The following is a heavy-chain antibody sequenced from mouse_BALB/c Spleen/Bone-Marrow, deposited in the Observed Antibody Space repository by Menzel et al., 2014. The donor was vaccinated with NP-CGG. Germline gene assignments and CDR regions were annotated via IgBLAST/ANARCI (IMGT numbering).Heavy chain of an antibody. Sequence: EVKLVESGGGLVQPGGSRKLSCAASGFTFSSFGMHWVRQAPEKGLEWVAYISSGSSPIFYADTVKGRFTISRDNPKNILFLQMTSLRSEDTAMYYCTRGGNWEDFDYWGQGTTLTVSS. CDR3: TRGGNWEDFDY. CDR1: GFTFSSFG. J-gene: IGHJ2*01. D-gene: IGHD4-1*01. V-gene: IGHV5-17*02. CDR2: ISSGSSPI.